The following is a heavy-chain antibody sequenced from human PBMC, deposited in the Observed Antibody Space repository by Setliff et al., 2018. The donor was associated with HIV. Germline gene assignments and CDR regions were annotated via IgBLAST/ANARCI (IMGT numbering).Heavy chain of an antibody. J-gene: IGHJ4*02. CDR1: GFTFSSYA. D-gene: IGHD3-3*01. V-gene: IGHV3-23*01. Sequence: LRLSCAASGFTFSSYAMSWVRQAPGKGLEWVSAISGSGGSTYYADSVKGRFTISRDNSKNTLYLQMNSLRAEDTAVYYCAKDQVVSRITIFGVVIGPLDYWGQGTLVTVSS. CDR2: ISGSGGST. CDR3: AKDQVVSRITIFGVVIGPLDY.